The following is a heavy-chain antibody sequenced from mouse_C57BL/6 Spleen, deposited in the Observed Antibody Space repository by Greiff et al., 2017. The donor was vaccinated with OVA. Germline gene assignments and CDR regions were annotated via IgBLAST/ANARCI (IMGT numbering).Heavy chain of an antibody. V-gene: IGHV1-81*01. CDR2: IYPRSGNT. Sequence: VKLVESGAELARPGASVKLSCKASGYTFTSSGISWVKQRTGQGLEWIGEIYPRSGNTYYNEKFKGKATLTADKSSSTAYMELRSLTSEDSAVYFCARSATVDAMDYWGQGTSVTVSS. D-gene: IGHD1-1*01. CDR1: GYTFTSSG. J-gene: IGHJ4*01. CDR3: ARSATVDAMDY.